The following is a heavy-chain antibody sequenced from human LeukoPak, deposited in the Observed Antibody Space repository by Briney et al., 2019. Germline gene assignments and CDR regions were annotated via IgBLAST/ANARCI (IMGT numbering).Heavy chain of an antibody. Sequence: PSETLSLTCAVYGGSFSGHYWTWIRQPPGKGLEWIGEIDHTGRSTCNPSLTSRVTISKDSSKNQFSLSPGSVIAADTAVYFCARGENSGSYFSYFDSWAQGTPVTVSS. CDR2: IDHTGRS. J-gene: IGHJ5*01. V-gene: IGHV4-34*01. CDR3: ARGENSGSYFSYFDS. D-gene: IGHD3-10*01. CDR1: GGSFSGHY.